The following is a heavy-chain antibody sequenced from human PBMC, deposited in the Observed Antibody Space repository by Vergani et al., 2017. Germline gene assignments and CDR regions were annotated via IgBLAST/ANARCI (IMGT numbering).Heavy chain of an antibody. Sequence: QVQLVQSGGGVVQPGGSLRLSCVASGFTFNRYGMQWVRQAPGKGLEWVATISSGGGDIFYADSVKGRFTISRDNSKNTLFLQMNSLKDEDTAVYYCTTAWGVYYLHGEYFQYWGQGTLVSVSS. J-gene: IGHJ1*01. CDR1: GFTFNRYG. V-gene: IGHV3-30*02. D-gene: IGHD3-10*01. CDR3: TTAWGVYYLHGEYFQY. CDR2: ISSGGGDI.